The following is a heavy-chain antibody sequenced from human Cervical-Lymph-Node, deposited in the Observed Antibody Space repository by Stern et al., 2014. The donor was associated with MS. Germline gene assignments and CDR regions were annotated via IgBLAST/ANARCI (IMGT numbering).Heavy chain of an antibody. V-gene: IGHV1-69*01. Sequence: VQLAQSTAEAKKPGTSEQVSCKASGGTFSTQAINWERQAPGQGLESVGGIIPIFGTPNYAQKVQDRVTITADESTSSAYMDLSSLRSEDTAVYYCATPSTVTVGGMDVWGQGTTVTVSS. D-gene: IGHD4-17*01. J-gene: IGHJ6*02. CDR2: IIPIFGTP. CDR3: ATPSTVTVGGMDV. CDR1: GGTFSTQA.